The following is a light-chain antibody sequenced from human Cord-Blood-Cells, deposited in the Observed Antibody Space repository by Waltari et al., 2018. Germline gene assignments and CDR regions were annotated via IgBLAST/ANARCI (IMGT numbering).Light chain of an antibody. Sequence: DIVMTQSPDSLAVSLGARATINCKSSQSVLYSSNNKNYLAWYQQKPGQPPKLLIYWASTRESGVPDRFSGSGSGTDFTLTISSLQAEDVAVYYCQQYYSTPVIFGGGTKVESK. CDR2: WAS. CDR1: QSVLYSSNNKNY. J-gene: IGKJ4*01. CDR3: QQYYSTPVI. V-gene: IGKV4-1*01.